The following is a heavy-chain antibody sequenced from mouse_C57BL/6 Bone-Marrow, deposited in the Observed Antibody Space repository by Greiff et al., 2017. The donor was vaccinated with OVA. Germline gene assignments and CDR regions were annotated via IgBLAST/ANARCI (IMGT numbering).Heavy chain of an antibody. J-gene: IGHJ1*03. CDR1: GYTFTSYW. CDR2: IDPSDSYT. CDR3: ARAGTTAWYFDV. V-gene: IGHV1-69*01. D-gene: IGHD1-2*01. Sequence: QVQLQQPGAELVMPGASVKLSCKASGYTFTSYWMHWVKQRPGQGLEWIGEIDPSDSYTNYNQKFKGKSTLTVDKSSSTAYMQLSSLTSEDSAVYYCARAGTTAWYFDVRGTGTTVTVSS.